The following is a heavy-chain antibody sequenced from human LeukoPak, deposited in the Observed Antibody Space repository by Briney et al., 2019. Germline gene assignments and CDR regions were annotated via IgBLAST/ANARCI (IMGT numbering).Heavy chain of an antibody. CDR1: GFTFSSYE. Sequence: GGSLRLSCAASGFTFSSYEMNWVRQAPGKGLEWVSYISSSGSTIYYADSVKGRFTISRDNAKNSLYLQMTSLSAEDTAVYYCAELGIIGGVWGKGTTVTISS. J-gene: IGHJ6*04. D-gene: IGHD3-16*01. CDR3: AELGIIGGV. V-gene: IGHV3-48*03. CDR2: ISSSGSTI.